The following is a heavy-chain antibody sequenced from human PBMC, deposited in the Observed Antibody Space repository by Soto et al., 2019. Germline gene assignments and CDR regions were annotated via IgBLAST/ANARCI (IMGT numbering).Heavy chain of an antibody. V-gene: IGHV3-30*18. J-gene: IGHJ6*02. CDR3: AKEIGVAGYYYYGMDV. Sequence: VQLVESGGGVVQPGRSLRLSCAASGFTFSSYGMHWVRQAPGKGLEWVAVISYDGSNKYYADSVKGRFTISRDNSKNTLYLQMNSLRAEDTAVYYCAKEIGVAGYYYYGMDVWGQGTTVTVSS. CDR2: ISYDGSNK. D-gene: IGHD6-19*01. CDR1: GFTFSSYG.